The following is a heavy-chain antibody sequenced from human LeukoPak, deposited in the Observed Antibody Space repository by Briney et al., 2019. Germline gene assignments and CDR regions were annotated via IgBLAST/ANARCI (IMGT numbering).Heavy chain of an antibody. Sequence: GASVKVSCKASGYTFTSYYMHWVRQAPGQGLEWMGIINPSGGSTSYAQKFQGRVTMAGDMSTSTVYMELSSLRSEDTAVYYCARDLGGYHFDYWGQGTLVTVSS. CDR2: INPSGGST. J-gene: IGHJ4*02. V-gene: IGHV1-46*01. D-gene: IGHD1-26*01. CDR1: GYTFTSYY. CDR3: ARDLGGYHFDY.